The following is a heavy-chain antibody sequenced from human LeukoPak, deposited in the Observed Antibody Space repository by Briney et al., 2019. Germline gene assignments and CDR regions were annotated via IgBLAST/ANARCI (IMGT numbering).Heavy chain of an antibody. CDR2: ISYDGSNK. CDR3: AKDSDSSGYYDAFDI. V-gene: IGHV3-30*18. J-gene: IGHJ3*02. Sequence: PGGSLRLSCAASGFTFSSYGMHWVRQAPGKGLEWVAVISYDGSNKYYADSVKGRFTISRDNSENTLYLQMNSLRAEDTAVYYCAKDSDSSGYYDAFDIWGQGTMVTVSS. D-gene: IGHD3-22*01. CDR1: GFTFSSYG.